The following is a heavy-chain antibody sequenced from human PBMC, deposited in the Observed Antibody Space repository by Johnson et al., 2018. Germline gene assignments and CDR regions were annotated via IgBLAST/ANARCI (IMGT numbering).Heavy chain of an antibody. J-gene: IGHJ3*02. CDR3: SRDSVGAHNAFYI. CDR1: GFIFSSYG. Sequence: QVQLVESGGGVVQPGRSLRLSCAASGFIFSSYGMHWVRQAPGKGLEWVAVIWADGSANYSVVAVQGRFTIPRDTAKTKLYLQMNSLRAEDTAVYYWSRDSVGAHNAFYIWGQGTMVTVSS. V-gene: IGHV3-33*01. D-gene: IGHD1-26*01. CDR2: IWADGSAN.